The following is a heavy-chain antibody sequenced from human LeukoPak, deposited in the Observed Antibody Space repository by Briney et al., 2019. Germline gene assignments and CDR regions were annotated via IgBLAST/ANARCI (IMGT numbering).Heavy chain of an antibody. CDR2: SSSSGST. CDR1: GDSISSGYYF. CDR3: ARGPYSYDSSGAFDI. J-gene: IGHJ3*02. V-gene: IGHV4-61*02. Sequence: PSETLSLTCTVSGDSISSGYYFWSWIRPPAGKGLEWFGRSSSSGSTNYNPSLKSRVTISVDTSKNPFSLKLSSVTAADTAVYYCARGPYSYDSSGAFDIWGQGTMVTVSS. D-gene: IGHD3-22*01.